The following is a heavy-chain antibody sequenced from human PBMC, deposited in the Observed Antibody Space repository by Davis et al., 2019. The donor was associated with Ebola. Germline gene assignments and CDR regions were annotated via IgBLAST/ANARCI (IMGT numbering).Heavy chain of an antibody. CDR2: INSYNGDT. J-gene: IGHJ4*02. V-gene: IGHV1-18*04. CDR3: AREQVGLDY. CDR1: GYTFTTYT. D-gene: IGHD2-2*01. Sequence: ASVKVSCKTSGYTFTTYTLTWVRQAPGQGLEWMGWINSYNGDTNYAQKFQGRITMTADTSTNTAYMELRGLTSGDTAFYFCAREQVGLDYWGQGTLVTVSS.